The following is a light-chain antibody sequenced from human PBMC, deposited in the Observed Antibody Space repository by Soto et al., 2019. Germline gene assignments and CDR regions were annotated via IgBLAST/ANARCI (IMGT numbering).Light chain of an antibody. CDR2: AAS. Sequence: DIQMTQSPSSLSASLGDRVTITCRASQSINTFLNWYQHQPGKAPKVLIYAASNLQTGVPSRFSGNGSGTEFTLTISSLQPEDSATYFCQQTYRPSYTFAQGTMLEIK. J-gene: IGKJ2*01. CDR1: QSINTF. V-gene: IGKV1-39*01. CDR3: QQTYRPSYT.